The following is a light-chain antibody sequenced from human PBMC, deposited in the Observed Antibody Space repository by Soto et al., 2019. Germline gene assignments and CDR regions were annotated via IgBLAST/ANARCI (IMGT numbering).Light chain of an antibody. J-gene: IGKJ1*01. CDR1: QSGSSSH. CDR3: QQYAGSPRT. V-gene: IGKV3-20*01. Sequence: NVFTPFSGTPSFSPGEKATPSCRASQSGSSSHLAWYQQKPGQAPRLLIYGASSRATGIPDRFSGSGSGTDFTLTINRVEPEDFAVYFCQQYAGSPRTFGQGTRWIS. CDR2: GAS.